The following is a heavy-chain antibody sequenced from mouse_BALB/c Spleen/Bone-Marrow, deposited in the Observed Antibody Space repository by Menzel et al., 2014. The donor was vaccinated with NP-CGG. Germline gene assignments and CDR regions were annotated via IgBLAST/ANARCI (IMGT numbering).Heavy chain of an antibody. J-gene: IGHJ4*01. CDR2: IDPENGNT. CDR1: GFNIKDYY. V-gene: IGHV14-1*02. Sequence: EVKLMESGAEIVRPGALVKLSCKASGFNIKDYYMQWVKQRPEQGLEWIGWIDPENGNTIYDPKFQGKASITADTSSNTAYLQLSSLTSEGTAVYYCARGDGYAMDYWGQGTSVTVSS. CDR3: ARGDGYAMDY.